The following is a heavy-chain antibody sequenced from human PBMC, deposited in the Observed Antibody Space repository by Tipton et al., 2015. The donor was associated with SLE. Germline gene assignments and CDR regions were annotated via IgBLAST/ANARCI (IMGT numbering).Heavy chain of an antibody. D-gene: IGHD4-11*01. V-gene: IGHV4-4*07. Sequence: TLSLTCTVSDDSFTRHYWSWIRQPAGGGLEWIGRIYTNENTNYNPSLKSRVTMSVDTSKNHFSLKLISVTAADTAVYYCAREFLNPVTTVHYYFDLWGRGTLVTVSS. CDR2: IYTNENT. CDR3: AREFLNPVTTVHYYFDL. CDR1: DDSFTRHY. J-gene: IGHJ2*01.